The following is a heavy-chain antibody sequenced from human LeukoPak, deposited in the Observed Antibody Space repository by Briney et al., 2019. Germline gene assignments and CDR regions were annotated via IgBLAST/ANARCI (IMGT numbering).Heavy chain of an antibody. Sequence: SETLSLTCTVSGDSVTRDNWWTWVRQSPGKGLQWIGEIFHSGSTNSNPSFKSRVTISMDKSKNQVSLNLSSVTAADTAVYYCAMHLSGYDAFDIWGQGTMVTVSS. CDR3: AMHLSGYDAFDI. J-gene: IGHJ3*02. V-gene: IGHV4/OR15-8*02. CDR1: GDSVTRDNW. CDR2: IFHSGST. D-gene: IGHD1-26*01.